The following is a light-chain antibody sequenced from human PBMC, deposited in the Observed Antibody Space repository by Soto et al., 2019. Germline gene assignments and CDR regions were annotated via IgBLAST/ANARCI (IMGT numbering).Light chain of an antibody. CDR1: NIGNKN. J-gene: IGLJ7*01. CDR3: QVWDSRSDHVV. CDR2: DDR. V-gene: IGLV3-21*02. Sequence: VLTQPPSVSVAPGQTATITCGGNNIGNKNVHWFQQRPGQAPLLVVYDDRDRPSGIPERFSGSNSGNTATLTISRVEAGDEADCYCQVWDSRSDHVVFGGGTQLTVL.